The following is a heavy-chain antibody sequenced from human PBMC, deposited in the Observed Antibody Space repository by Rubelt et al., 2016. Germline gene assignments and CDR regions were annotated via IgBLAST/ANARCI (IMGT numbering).Heavy chain of an antibody. Sequence: PGKGLEWVAVISYDGSNKYYADSVKGRFTISRDNSKNTLYLQMNSLRAEDTAVYYCAKDRGLLWFGELDYWGQGTLVTVSS. J-gene: IGHJ4*02. CDR2: ISYDGSNK. V-gene: IGHV3-30*18. D-gene: IGHD3-10*01. CDR3: AKDRGLLWFGELDY.